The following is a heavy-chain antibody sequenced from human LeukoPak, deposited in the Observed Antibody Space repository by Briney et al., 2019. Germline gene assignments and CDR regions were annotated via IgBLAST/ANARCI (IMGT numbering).Heavy chain of an antibody. CDR2: INPNSGGT. D-gene: IGHD3-10*01. CDR3: ASPSAPGRAFDY. Sequence: ASVKVSCKASGYTFTGYYMHWVRQAPGQGLEWMGRINPNSGGTNYAQKFQGRVTMTRDTSISAAYMELSRLRSDDTAVYYCASPSAPGRAFDYWGQGTLVTVSS. V-gene: IGHV1-2*06. CDR1: GYTFTGYY. J-gene: IGHJ4*02.